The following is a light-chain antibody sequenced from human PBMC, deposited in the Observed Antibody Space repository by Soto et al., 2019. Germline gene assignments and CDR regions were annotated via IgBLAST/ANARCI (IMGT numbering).Light chain of an antibody. J-gene: IGKJ3*01. V-gene: IGKV1-33*01. CDR3: QQYDNLPRFT. Sequence: DIQMTQSPSSLSASVGDRVTITCQASQDISNYLNWYQQKPGKAPKLLIYDASNLETGVPSRFXXXXXXXXXXXXXXXXQPEDIATYYCQQYDNLPRFTFGPGTKVDIK. CDR1: QDISNY. CDR2: DAS.